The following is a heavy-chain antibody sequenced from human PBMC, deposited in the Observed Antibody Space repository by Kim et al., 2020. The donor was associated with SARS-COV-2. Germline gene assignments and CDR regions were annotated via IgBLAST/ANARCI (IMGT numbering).Heavy chain of an antibody. CDR3: AREKTGGSCSYFDY. D-gene: IGHD2-15*01. Sequence: SETLSLTCTVSGGSISSYYWSWIRQPPGKGLEWIGYIYYSGSTNYNPSLKSRVTISVDTSKNQFSLKLSSVTAADTAVYYCAREKTGGSCSYFDYWGQGTLVTVSS. CDR2: IYYSGST. CDR1: GGSISSYY. J-gene: IGHJ4*02. V-gene: IGHV4-59*13.